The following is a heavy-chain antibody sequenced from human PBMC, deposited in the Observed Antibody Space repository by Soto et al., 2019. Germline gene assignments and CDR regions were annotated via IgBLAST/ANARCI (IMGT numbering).Heavy chain of an antibody. CDR2: ISWNSYTI. CDR1: GFTFDDYG. Sequence: GGSLRLSCAASGFTFDDYGMHWVRQAPGKGLEWVSGISWNSYTIDYADSVKGRFTISRDNAKNSLYLEMNSLRPEDTALYFCAKDSGSYYAPLDYWGQGTLVTVSS. CDR3: AKDSGSYYAPLDY. J-gene: IGHJ4*02. D-gene: IGHD1-26*01. V-gene: IGHV3-9*01.